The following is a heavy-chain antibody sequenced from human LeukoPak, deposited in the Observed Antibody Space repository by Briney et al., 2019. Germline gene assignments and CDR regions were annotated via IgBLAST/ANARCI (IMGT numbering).Heavy chain of an antibody. V-gene: IGHV3-48*02. CDR1: GFTFSSYG. CDR2: IGSSSSPI. CDR3: AREMKSGYDY. D-gene: IGHD5-12*01. J-gene: IGHJ4*02. Sequence: PGGSLRLSCAASGFTFSSYGMNWVRQAPGKRLEWVSYIGSSSSPIYYADSVKGRFTVSRDNAKNSLYVQMNSLRDEDTAVYYCAREMKSGYDYWGQGTMVTVSS.